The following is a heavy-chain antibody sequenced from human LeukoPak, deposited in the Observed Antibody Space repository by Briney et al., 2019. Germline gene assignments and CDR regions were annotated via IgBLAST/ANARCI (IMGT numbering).Heavy chain of an antibody. CDR1: GGSISSGSYY. CDR3: ARHVAIFGVVISWFDP. CDR2: IYYSGST. D-gene: IGHD3-3*01. Sequence: SQTLSLTCTVSGGSISSGSYYWGWIRQPPGKGLEWIGSIYYSGSTYYNPSLKSRVTISVDTSKNQFSLKLSSVTAADTAVYYCARHVAIFGVVISWFDPWGQGTLVTVSS. V-gene: IGHV4-39*01. J-gene: IGHJ5*02.